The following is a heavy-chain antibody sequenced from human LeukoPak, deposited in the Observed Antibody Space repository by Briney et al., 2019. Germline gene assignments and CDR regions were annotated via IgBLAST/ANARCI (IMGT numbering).Heavy chain of an antibody. Sequence: GGSLRLSGAASGFTFGSYGMHWVRQAPGKGLEWVAVISYDGSNKYYADSVKGRFTISRDSSKNTLYLQMNSLRAEDTAVYYCRVVITDFDYWGQGTLVTVSS. CDR1: GFTFGSYG. CDR2: ISYDGSNK. D-gene: IGHD3-22*01. CDR3: RVVITDFDY. V-gene: IGHV3-33*01. J-gene: IGHJ4*02.